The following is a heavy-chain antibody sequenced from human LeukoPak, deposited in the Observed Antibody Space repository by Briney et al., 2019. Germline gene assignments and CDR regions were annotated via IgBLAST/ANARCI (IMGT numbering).Heavy chain of an antibody. CDR3: AKPYSSSPLDAFDI. D-gene: IGHD6-13*01. CDR2: ISGDGGST. J-gene: IGHJ3*02. CDR1: GFSFDDYA. Sequence: QPGRSLRLSCAASGFSFDDYAMHWVRQAPGKGLEWVSLISGDGGSTYYADSVKGRFTISRDNSKNSLYLQMNSLRTEDTALYYCAKPYSSSPLDAFDIWGQGTMVTLSS. V-gene: IGHV3-43*02.